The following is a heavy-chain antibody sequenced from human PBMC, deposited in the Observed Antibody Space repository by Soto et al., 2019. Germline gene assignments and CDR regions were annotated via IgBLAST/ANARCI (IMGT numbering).Heavy chain of an antibody. CDR1: GVTFSDYA. CDR2: ISGSGIGT. V-gene: IGHV3-23*01. Sequence: GGSLRLSCAASGVTFSDYAVTWVRQAPGKGLEWLSSISGSGIGTYYADSVKGRFTISGDNSINTLYLQMHSLRAEDTALYYCAKDQADYYYFGTDVWGQGTTVTVSS. J-gene: IGHJ6*02. CDR3: AKDQADYYYFGTDV.